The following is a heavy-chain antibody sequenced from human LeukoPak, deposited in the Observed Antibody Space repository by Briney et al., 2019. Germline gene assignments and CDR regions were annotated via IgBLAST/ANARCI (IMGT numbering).Heavy chain of an antibody. Sequence: GSLRLSCVASGFTFSTYWMNWVRQAPGKGLVWVSRINGDGSRTTYADSVKGRFTISRDNAKNTLYLQMNSLRAEDTAVYYCARLREGDCHFDYWGQGTLVTVSS. D-gene: IGHD2-21*02. CDR2: INGDGSRT. CDR1: GFTFSTYW. CDR3: ARLREGDCHFDY. J-gene: IGHJ4*02. V-gene: IGHV3-74*01.